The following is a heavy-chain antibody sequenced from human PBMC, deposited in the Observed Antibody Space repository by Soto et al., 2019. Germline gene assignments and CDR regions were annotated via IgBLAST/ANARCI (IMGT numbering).Heavy chain of an antibody. CDR1: GYTFTSYA. V-gene: IGHV1-3*01. J-gene: IGHJ3*02. CDR2: INAGNGNT. D-gene: IGHD2-2*02. CDR3: ARGRVVVVPAAIRWNDAFDI. Sequence: QVQLVQSGAEVKKPGASVKVSCKASGYTFTSYAMHWVRQAPGQRLEWMGWINAGNGNTKYSQKFQGRVTITRDTSASTAYMELSSLRSEDTAVYYCARGRVVVVPAAIRWNDAFDIWGQGTMVTVSS.